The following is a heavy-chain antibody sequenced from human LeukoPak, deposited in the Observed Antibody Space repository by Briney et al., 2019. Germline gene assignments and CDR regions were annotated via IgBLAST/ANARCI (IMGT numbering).Heavy chain of an antibody. CDR1: GFTFSSYA. J-gene: IGHJ4*02. D-gene: IGHD2-2*01. CDR2: ISGSGGST. Sequence: GGSLRLSCAASGFTFSSYAMSWVRQAPGKGLEWVSAISGSGGSTYYADSVKGRFTIPRDNSKNTLYLQMNSLRAEDTAVYYCAKQSSTTCYAPLDYWGQGTLVTVSS. V-gene: IGHV3-23*01. CDR3: AKQSSTTCYAPLDY.